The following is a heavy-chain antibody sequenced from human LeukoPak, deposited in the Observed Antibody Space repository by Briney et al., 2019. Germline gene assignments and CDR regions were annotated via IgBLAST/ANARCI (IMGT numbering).Heavy chain of an antibody. CDR3: ARGEHGTTWYVDY. CDR1: GYTFTNYG. V-gene: IGHV1-18*01. Sequence: ASVKVSCKASGYTFTNYGLSWVRQAPGQGLEWMGWISTYNGNTNYAQKLQDRVTMTTDTSTNTVYMELRSLRSDDTAVYYCARGEHGTTWYVDYWGQGTQVIVSS. CDR2: ISTYNGNT. D-gene: IGHD6-13*01. J-gene: IGHJ4*02.